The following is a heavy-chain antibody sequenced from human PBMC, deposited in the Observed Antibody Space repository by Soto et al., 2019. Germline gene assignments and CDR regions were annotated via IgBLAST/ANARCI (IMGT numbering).Heavy chain of an antibody. D-gene: IGHD4-17*01. Sequence: QVQLQQWGAGLLKPSETLSLTCAVYGGSFSGYYWSWIRQPPGKGLEWIGEINHSGSTNYNPSLKSRVTISVDTSKNQFSRKLSSVTAADTAVYYCARGGWAVLTTTFRLFDYWGQGTLVTVSS. CDR2: INHSGST. J-gene: IGHJ4*02. CDR3: ARGGWAVLTTTFRLFDY. V-gene: IGHV4-34*01. CDR1: GGSFSGYY.